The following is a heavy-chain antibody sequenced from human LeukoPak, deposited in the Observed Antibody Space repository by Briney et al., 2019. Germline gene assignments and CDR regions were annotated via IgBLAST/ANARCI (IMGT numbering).Heavy chain of an antibody. Sequence: SETLSLTCTVSGGSISSSSYYWGWIRQPPGKGLEWIGSIYYSGSTYYNPSLKSRVTISVDTSKNQFSLKLSSVTAADTTVYYCAGYSSGWYVALYWGQGTLVTVSS. CDR2: IYYSGST. J-gene: IGHJ4*02. CDR3: AGYSSGWYVALY. D-gene: IGHD6-19*01. CDR1: GGSISSSSYY. V-gene: IGHV4-39*01.